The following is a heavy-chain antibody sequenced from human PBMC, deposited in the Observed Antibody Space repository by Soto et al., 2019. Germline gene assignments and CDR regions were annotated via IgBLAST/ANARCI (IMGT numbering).Heavy chain of an antibody. J-gene: IGHJ6*03. Sequence: ESGGGLVQPGGSLRLSCAASGFTVSSNYRSWVRQAPGKGLEWVSVIYSGGSTYYADSAKGRFTTSRHNSKNTLYLQMNSLRAEDTAVYYCAREREGAYYYYMDVWGKGTTVTVSS. CDR3: AREREGAYYYYMDV. CDR1: GFTVSSNY. V-gene: IGHV3-53*04. CDR2: IYSGGST.